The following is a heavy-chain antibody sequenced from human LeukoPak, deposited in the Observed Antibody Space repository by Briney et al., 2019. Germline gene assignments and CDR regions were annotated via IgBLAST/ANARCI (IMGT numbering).Heavy chain of an antibody. V-gene: IGHV1-18*01. CDR1: GYTFTSYG. CDR2: ISAYNGNT. D-gene: IGHD6-19*01. J-gene: IGHJ4*02. CDR3: ARDSGIAVAVNFDY. Sequence: ASVKVSCKASGYTFTSYGISWVRQAPGQGLERMGWISAYNGNTNYAQKLQGRVTMTTDTSTSTAYMELRSLRSDDTAVYYCARDSGIAVAVNFDYWGQGTLVTVSS.